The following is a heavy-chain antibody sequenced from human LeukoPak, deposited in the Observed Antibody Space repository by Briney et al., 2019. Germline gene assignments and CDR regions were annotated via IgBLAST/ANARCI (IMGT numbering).Heavy chain of an antibody. CDR1: GFTFSSYA. J-gene: IGHJ6*03. V-gene: IGHV3-23*01. D-gene: IGHD3-3*01. CDR3: AKEGDFWSGYPSAHMDV. CDR2: ISGSGGST. Sequence: GGSLRLSCAASGFTFSSYAMSWVRQAPGKGLEWVSAISGSGGSTYYADSVKGRFTISRDNSKNTLYLQMNSLRAEDPAVYYCAKEGDFWSGYPSAHMDVWGKGTTVTVSS.